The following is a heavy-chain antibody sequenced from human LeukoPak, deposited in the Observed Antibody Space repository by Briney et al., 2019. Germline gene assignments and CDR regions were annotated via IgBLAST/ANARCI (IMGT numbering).Heavy chain of an antibody. CDR3: ARDPAYIGDRYYYGSGSYPPAYYYYYGMDV. D-gene: IGHD3-10*01. Sequence: GGSLTLSCAASGFTFSSSSMNWVRQAPGKGLEWVSSISSSNSYIYYADSVKGRFTISRDNAKNSLYLQMNSLRAEDTAVYYCARDPAYIGDRYYYGSGSYPPAYYYYYGMDVWGQGTTVTVSS. J-gene: IGHJ6*02. CDR1: GFTFSSSS. V-gene: IGHV3-21*01. CDR2: ISSSNSYI.